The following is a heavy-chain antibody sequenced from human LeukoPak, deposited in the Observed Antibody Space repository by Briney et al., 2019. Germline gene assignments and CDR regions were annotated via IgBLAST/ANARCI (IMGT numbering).Heavy chain of an antibody. V-gene: IGHV3-66*04. J-gene: IGHJ4*02. CDR2: IYSGGST. CDR1: GFTVSSNY. D-gene: IGHD2-15*01. CDR3: AKQRSEVVVAATNY. Sequence: SGGSLRLSCAASGFTVSSNYMSWVRQAPGKGLEWVSVIYSGGSTYYADSVKGRFTISRDNSKNTLYLQMNSLRAEDTAVYYCAKQRSEVVVAATNYWGQGTLVTVSS.